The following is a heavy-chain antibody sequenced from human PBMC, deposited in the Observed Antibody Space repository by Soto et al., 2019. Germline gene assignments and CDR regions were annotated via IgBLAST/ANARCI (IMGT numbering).Heavy chain of an antibody. CDR2: IYPGDHET. CDR1: GYTFSNFW. CDR3: ARSPRSSPYFDF. V-gene: IGHV5-51*01. D-gene: IGHD6-13*01. Sequence: PGASLKISCHCSGYTFSNFWIGSVRQLPGQGLEWMGIIYPGDHETRYSPSFLGKVTISAETSINTAYLQWSSLEALDSAFYFCARSPRSSPYFDFWGQGALVTVSS. J-gene: IGHJ4*02.